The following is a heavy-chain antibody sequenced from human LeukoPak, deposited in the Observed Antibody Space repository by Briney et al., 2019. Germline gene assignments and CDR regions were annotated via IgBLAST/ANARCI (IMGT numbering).Heavy chain of an antibody. V-gene: IGHV4-59*01. D-gene: IGHD2-8*01. Sequence: SETLSLTCSVSGASINDYYWTWIRQPPGKGLEWIGYVYHTGTSDYHPSLKSRVAMSLDTSKNQVSLKLRSVTAADTAVYFCTRVVNGGHFDYWGQGTLVTVSS. CDR2: VYHTGTS. J-gene: IGHJ4*02. CDR1: GASINDYY. CDR3: TRVVNGGHFDY.